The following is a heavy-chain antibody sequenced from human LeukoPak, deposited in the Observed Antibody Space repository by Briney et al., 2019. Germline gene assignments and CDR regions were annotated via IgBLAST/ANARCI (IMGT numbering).Heavy chain of an antibody. V-gene: IGHV3-74*01. CDR1: GFTFSASW. CDR3: AKDIVTAAAHGSGAAKPPYAFDI. CDR2: ITPDGSGT. Sequence: GGSLRLSCAASGFTFSASWIHWVRQAPGKGLVWVSRITPDGSGTDYADSVKGRFTISRDNAKNSLYLQMNSLRAEDTALYYCAKDIVTAAAHGSGAAKPPYAFDIWGQGTMVTVSS. J-gene: IGHJ3*02. D-gene: IGHD6-13*01.